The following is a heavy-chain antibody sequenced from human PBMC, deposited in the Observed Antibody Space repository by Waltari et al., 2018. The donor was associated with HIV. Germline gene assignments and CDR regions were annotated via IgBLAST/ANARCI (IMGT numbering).Heavy chain of an antibody. CDR3: ARYKDSSGFDY. CDR1: GFTFSSYA. J-gene: IGHJ4*02. V-gene: IGHV3-30*04. Sequence: QVQLVESGGGVVQPGRSLSLSCAASGFTFSSYAMHWVRQAPGKGLEWVAVISYDGSNKYYADSVKGRFTISRDNSKNTLYLKRNSLRAEDTAVYYCARYKDSSGFDYWGQGTLVTVSS. CDR2: ISYDGSNK. D-gene: IGHD3-22*01.